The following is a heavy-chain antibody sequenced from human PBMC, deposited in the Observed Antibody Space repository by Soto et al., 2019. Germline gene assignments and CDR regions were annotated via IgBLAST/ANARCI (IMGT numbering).Heavy chain of an antibody. CDR1: GGTFSSYA. CDR2: IIPIFGTA. CDR3: ARGNNYYDSSGGASGY. V-gene: IGHV1-69*13. J-gene: IGHJ4*02. D-gene: IGHD3-22*01. Sequence: SVKVSCKASGGTFSSYAISWVRQAPGQGLEWMGGIIPIFGTANYAQKFQGRVTITADESTSTAYMELSSLRSEDTAVYYCARGNNYYDSSGGASGYWGQGTLVTVSS.